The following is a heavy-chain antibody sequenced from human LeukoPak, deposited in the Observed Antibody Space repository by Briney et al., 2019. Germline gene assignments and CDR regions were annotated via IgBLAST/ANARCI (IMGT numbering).Heavy chain of an antibody. D-gene: IGHD5-12*01. V-gene: IGHV3-21*01. CDR1: GFTFSSYS. Sequence: GGSLRLSCAASGFTFSSYSMNWVRQAPGKGLEWVSSISSSSSYIYYADSVKGRFTISRDNAKNSLYLQMNSLRAEDTAVYYCASWYGGYVGYFDYWGQGTLVTVS. CDR3: ASWYGGYVGYFDY. CDR2: ISSSSSYI. J-gene: IGHJ4*02.